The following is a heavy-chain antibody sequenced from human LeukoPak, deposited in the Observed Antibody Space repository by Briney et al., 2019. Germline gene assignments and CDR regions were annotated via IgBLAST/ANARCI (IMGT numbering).Heavy chain of an antibody. D-gene: IGHD6-19*01. Sequence: ASVKVSCKASGYTFTGYYMHWVRQAPGQGLEWMGWMNPNNGNTGYAQKFQSRVTMTRNTSMSTAYMELSSLRSEDTAVYYCARDSSGWYHWFDPWGQGTLVTVSS. V-gene: IGHV1-8*02. CDR1: GYTFTGYY. CDR3: ARDSSGWYHWFDP. CDR2: MNPNNGNT. J-gene: IGHJ5*02.